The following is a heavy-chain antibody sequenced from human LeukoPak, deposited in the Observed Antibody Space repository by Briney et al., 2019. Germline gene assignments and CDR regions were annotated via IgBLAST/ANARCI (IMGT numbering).Heavy chain of an antibody. J-gene: IGHJ5*01. V-gene: IGHV4-38-2*02. CDR3: VRVGAIPGIDP. D-gene: IGHD3-16*01. CDR2: ISYYGST. CDR1: RYSITEGFS. Sequence: SETLSLTCSVSRYSITEGFSWGWVRQPPGQGLEWLASISYYGSTYYKSTLQSRLTISRDTSKNEFSLRLTSVSATDTAVYCCVRVGAIPGIDPWGQGTPVTVSS.